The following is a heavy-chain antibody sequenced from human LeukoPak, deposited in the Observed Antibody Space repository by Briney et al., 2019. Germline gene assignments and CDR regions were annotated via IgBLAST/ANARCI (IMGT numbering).Heavy chain of an antibody. CDR1: GFTFSSDW. J-gene: IGHJ4*02. CDR2: INDDGSST. D-gene: IGHD1-26*01. Sequence: GGTLRLSCAASGFTFSSDWMHWVRQAPGKGLVWVSRINDDGSSTSYADSVKGRFTISRDNAKNTLYLQMNSLRAEDTAVFYCARSMSGSYGLFDYWGQGTLVTASS. V-gene: IGHV3-74*01. CDR3: ARSMSGSYGLFDY.